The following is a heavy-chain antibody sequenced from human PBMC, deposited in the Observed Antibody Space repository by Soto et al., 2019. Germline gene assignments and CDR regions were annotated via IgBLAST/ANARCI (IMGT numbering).Heavy chain of an antibody. D-gene: IGHD6-13*01. CDR1: GFSFSSYA. J-gene: IGHJ4*02. Sequence: EVQLLESGGGLVQPGGSLRLSCAASGFSFSSYAMSWVRQAPGKGLEWVSTISGSGGSTYYADSVKGRFTISRDNSKNTLYLQMNSLRAEDTAVYYCAKLVRGSSWYCDSGGQGTLVTVSS. V-gene: IGHV3-23*01. CDR2: ISGSGGST. CDR3: AKLVRGSSWYCDS.